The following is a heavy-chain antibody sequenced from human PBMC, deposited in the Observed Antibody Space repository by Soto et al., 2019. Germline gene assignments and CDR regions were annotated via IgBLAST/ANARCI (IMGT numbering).Heavy chain of an antibody. D-gene: IGHD1-1*01. V-gene: IGHV1-3*01. J-gene: IGHJ5*02. CDR1: GYTFTSYA. CDR2: INAGNGNT. CDR3: AREVQLERQESNWFDP. Sequence: ASVKVSCKASGYTFTSYAMHWVRQAPGQRLEWMGWINAGNGNTKYSQKFQGRVTITRDTSASTAYMELSSLRSEDTAVYYCAREVQLERQESNWFDPWGQGTLVTVSS.